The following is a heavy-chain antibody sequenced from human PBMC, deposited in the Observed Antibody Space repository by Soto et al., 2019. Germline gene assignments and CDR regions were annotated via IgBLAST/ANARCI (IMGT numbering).Heavy chain of an antibody. J-gene: IGHJ4*02. V-gene: IGHV4-34*01. CDR2: INHSGST. CDR3: ARLSEITFGGVIVWFDY. D-gene: IGHD3-16*02. CDR1: GGSFSGYY. Sequence: QVQLQQWGAGLLKPSETLSLTCAVYGGSFSGYYWSWIRQPPGKGLEWIGEINHSGSTNYNPSLKSRVTISVDTSKNQFSLKLSSVTVADTAVYYCARLSEITFGGVIVWFDYWGQGTLVTVSS.